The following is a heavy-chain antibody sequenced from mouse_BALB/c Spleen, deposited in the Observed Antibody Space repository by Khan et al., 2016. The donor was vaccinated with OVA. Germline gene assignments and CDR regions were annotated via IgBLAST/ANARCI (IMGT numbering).Heavy chain of an antibody. V-gene: IGHV1S137*01. Sequence: VQLQESGAELVRPGVSVKISCKGSGYTFTDYAMHWVKQSHEKSLEWIGVISTYYGDADYNQKFKGKATMTVDKPSSTDYMELARLTSEDSAIEFCARGGRFAYWGQGTRVTVSA. CDR2: ISTYYGDA. D-gene: IGHD3-3*01. CDR3: ARGGRFAY. J-gene: IGHJ3*01. CDR1: GYTFTDYA.